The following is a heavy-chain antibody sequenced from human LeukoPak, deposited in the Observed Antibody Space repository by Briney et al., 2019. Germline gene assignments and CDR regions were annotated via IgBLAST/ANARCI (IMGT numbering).Heavy chain of an antibody. CDR3: AKADYSSSWYLAFDI. D-gene: IGHD6-13*01. Sequence: GGSLRLSCAASGFTFDDYAMHWVRQAPGKGLEWVSGISWNSGSIGYADSVKGRFTISRDNAKNSLHLQMNSLRAEDTALYYCAKADYSSSWYLAFDIWGQGTMVTVSS. J-gene: IGHJ3*02. CDR2: ISWNSGSI. V-gene: IGHV3-9*01. CDR1: GFTFDDYA.